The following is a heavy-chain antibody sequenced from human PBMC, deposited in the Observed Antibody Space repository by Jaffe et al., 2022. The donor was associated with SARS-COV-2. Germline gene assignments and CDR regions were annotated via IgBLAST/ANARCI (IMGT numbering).Heavy chain of an antibody. CDR1: GGSISRGHYY. J-gene: IGHJ4*02. D-gene: IGHD3-9*01. Sequence: QVQLQESGPGLVKPSQTLSLTCTVSGGSISRGHYYWSWIRQPAGRELEWVGRIYTSGATIYNPSFESRVTISLDTSRNQISLTLSSATAADTAVYYCTRLVDVKLHDYWGQGAPVTVSS. CDR2: IYTSGAT. V-gene: IGHV4-61*02. CDR3: TRLVDVKLHDY.